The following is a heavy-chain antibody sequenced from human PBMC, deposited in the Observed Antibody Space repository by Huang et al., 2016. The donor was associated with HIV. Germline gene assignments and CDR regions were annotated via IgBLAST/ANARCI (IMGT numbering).Heavy chain of an antibody. J-gene: IGHJ3*01. V-gene: IGHV1-69*13. D-gene: IGHD6-13*01. Sequence: QVQLVQSGAEVKKPGSSVKVSCKASGGTFGSYDISWVRQAPGQGLEGRGGSIPIFDTVNYPQKFQGRVRITADASTSTAYMELTSLRSEDTAVYYCARDLTGTRAAAAGIRGDAFDVWGQGTLVTVSS. CDR3: ARDLTGTRAAAAGIRGDAFDV. CDR1: GGTFGSYD. CDR2: SIPIFDTV.